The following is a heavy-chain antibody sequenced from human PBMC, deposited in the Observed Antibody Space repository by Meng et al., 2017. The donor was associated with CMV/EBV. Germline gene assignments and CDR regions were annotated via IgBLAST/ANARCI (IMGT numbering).Heavy chain of an antibody. CDR1: GFTFSDYY. D-gene: IGHD3-10*01. CDR3: ASTYGSGSYFNYYYYGMDV. V-gene: IGHV3-11*04. CDR2: ISSSGSTI. Sequence: GGSLRLSCAASGFTFSDYYMSWIRQAPGKGLEWVSYISSSGSTIYYADSVKGRFTISRDNAKNSLYLQMNSLRAEDTAVYYCASTYGSGSYFNYYYYGMDVWGQGTTVTVSS. J-gene: IGHJ6*02.